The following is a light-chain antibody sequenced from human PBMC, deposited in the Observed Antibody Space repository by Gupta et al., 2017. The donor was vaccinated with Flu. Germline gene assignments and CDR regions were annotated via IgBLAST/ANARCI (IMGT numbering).Light chain of an antibody. CDR3: QQRSNLT. CDR2: DAS. J-gene: IGKJ4*01. CDR1: QSVSSY. V-gene: IGKV3-11*01. Sequence: EIVFTQSPATLSLSPGERATLSCRASQSVSSYLAWYQQKPGQAPRLLIYDASNRATGIPARFSGSGSGTDFTLTISSLEPEDFAVYYCQQRSNLTFGGGTKVEIE.